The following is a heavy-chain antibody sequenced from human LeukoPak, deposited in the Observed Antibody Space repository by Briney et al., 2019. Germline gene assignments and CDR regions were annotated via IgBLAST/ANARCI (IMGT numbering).Heavy chain of an antibody. CDR1: GYTLTELS. CDR2: FDPEDGET. D-gene: IGHD2-2*01. CDR3: ATAVFPSALPWYFDY. V-gene: IGHV1-24*01. Sequence: ASVEVSCKVSGYTLTELSMHWVRQAPGKGLEWMGGFDPEDGETIYAQKFQGRVTMTEDTSTDTAYMELSSLRSEDTAVYYCATAVFPSALPWYFDYWGQGTLVTVSS. J-gene: IGHJ4*02.